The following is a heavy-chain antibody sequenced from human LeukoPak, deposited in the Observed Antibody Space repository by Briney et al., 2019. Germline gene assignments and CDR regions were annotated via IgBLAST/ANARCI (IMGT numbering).Heavy chain of an antibody. J-gene: IGHJ6*02. D-gene: IGHD6-13*01. CDR1: GDSISPYY. V-gene: IGHV4-59*01. Sequence: PSETLSLTCTVSGDSISPYYWSWIRQPPGKGLEWIGYIYNSGSTDSNPSLKSRVTISEDTSKNRLSLRLSSVTAADTAVYYCARGFYSNYYGLDVWGQGTTVTVSS. CDR3: ARGFYSNYYGLDV. CDR2: IYNSGST.